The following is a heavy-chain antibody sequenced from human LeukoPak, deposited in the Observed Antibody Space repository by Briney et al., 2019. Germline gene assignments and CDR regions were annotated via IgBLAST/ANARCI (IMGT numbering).Heavy chain of an antibody. CDR3: SPLPADHDDY. D-gene: IGHD6-13*01. J-gene: IGHJ4*02. V-gene: IGHV3-23*01. CDR2: IVGSGDSS. Sequence: GGSLRLSCVASGFNFNEYAMAWVRQAPGKRPQWVSSIVGSGDSSVYADSVKGRFTISRDNSKHTLYLQMNSLRDEDTAVYYCSPLPADHDDYWGQGALVTVSS. CDR1: GFNFNEYA.